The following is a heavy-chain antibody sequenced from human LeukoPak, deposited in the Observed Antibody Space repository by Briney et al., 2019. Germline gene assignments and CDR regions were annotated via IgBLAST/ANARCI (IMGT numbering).Heavy chain of an antibody. Sequence: GGSLRLSCAASGFTVSSNYMSWVRQAPGRGLEWVSVIYSGGGTYYAEAVKGRFTISRDNSKNTLYLQLNSLRAEDTAVYYCARDQLYYLGSGSLTVGPFHGMDVWGQGTTVTVS. D-gene: IGHD3-10*01. J-gene: IGHJ6*02. CDR3: ARDQLYYLGSGSLTVGPFHGMDV. V-gene: IGHV3-66*01. CDR2: IYSGGGT. CDR1: GFTVSSNY.